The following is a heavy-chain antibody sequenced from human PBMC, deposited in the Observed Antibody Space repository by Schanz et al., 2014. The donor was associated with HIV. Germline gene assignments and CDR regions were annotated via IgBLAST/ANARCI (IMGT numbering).Heavy chain of an antibody. V-gene: IGHV1-8*02. CDR1: GYTFIDYF. D-gene: IGHD2-2*01. CDR2: IVPNSGHT. CDR3: ARKMSITNQLLRALYSNYGMDV. Sequence: QVQLVQSGAEGRKPGASVKVSCKASGYTFIDYFIHWVRQAPGQGLEWTGLIVPNSGHTGYAQKFQGRVTMTRNTSINTAYMEVSGLKSEDTAVYYCARKMSITNQLLRALYSNYGMDVWGQGTTVTVSS. J-gene: IGHJ6*02.